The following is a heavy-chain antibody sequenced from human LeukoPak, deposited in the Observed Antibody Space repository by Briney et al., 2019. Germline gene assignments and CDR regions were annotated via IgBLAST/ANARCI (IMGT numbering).Heavy chain of an antibody. J-gene: IGHJ2*01. CDR3: ARDAWATVNHWYFDL. CDR1: GDSVSSNSAA. V-gene: IGHV6-1*01. D-gene: IGHD4-17*01. CDR2: TYYRSKWYN. Sequence: SQTLSLTCAISGDSVSSNSAAWNWIRQSPSRGLEWLGRTYYRSKWYNDYAVSVKSRITINPDTSKNQFSLKLGSVTAADTAVYYCARDAWATVNHWYFDLWGRGTLVTVSS.